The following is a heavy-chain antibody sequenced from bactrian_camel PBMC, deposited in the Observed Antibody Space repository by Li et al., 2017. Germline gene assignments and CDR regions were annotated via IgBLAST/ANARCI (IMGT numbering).Heavy chain of an antibody. CDR2: ITSTGEGT. D-gene: IGHD6*01. CDR3: ATRLTYGGSWYPPDFGY. Sequence: DVQLVESGGGSVQAGGSLRLSCEVSGHTHSPYYMGWFRQVPGREREGVAAITSTGEGTYYSDSVKGRFTIFRDNAKNTLYLQMNSLKTEDTAVYYCATRLTYGGSWYPPDFGYWGQGTQVTVS. J-gene: IGHJ6*01. CDR1: GHTHSPYY. V-gene: IGHV3S59*01.